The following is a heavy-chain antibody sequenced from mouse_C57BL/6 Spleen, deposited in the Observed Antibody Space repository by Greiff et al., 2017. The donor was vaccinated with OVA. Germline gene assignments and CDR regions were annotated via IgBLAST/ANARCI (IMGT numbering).Heavy chain of an antibody. D-gene: IGHD1-1*02. CDR1: GFTFSDYG. V-gene: IGHV5-17*01. Sequence: EVKLMESGGGLVKPGGSLKLSCAASGFTFSDYGMHWVRQAPEKGLEWVAYISSGSSTIYYADTVKGRFTISRDNAKNTLFLQMTSLRSEDTAMYYCARPGVLLSFYAMDYWGQGTSVTVSS. CDR3: ARPGVLLSFYAMDY. J-gene: IGHJ4*01. CDR2: ISSGSSTI.